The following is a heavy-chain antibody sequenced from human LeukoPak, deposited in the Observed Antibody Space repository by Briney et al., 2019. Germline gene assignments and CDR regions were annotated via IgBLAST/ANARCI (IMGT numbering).Heavy chain of an antibody. J-gene: IGHJ3*02. CDR3: AKDEWGFYYYDSSGWRPGAFDI. Sequence: PGGSLRLSCAASGFTFSSYAMSWVRQAPGKGPERVSAISGSGGSTYYADSVKGRFTISRDNSKNTLYLQMNSLRAEDTAVYYCAKDEWGFYYYDSSGWRPGAFDIWGQGTMVTVSS. CDR2: ISGSGGST. V-gene: IGHV3-23*01. D-gene: IGHD3-22*01. CDR1: GFTFSSYA.